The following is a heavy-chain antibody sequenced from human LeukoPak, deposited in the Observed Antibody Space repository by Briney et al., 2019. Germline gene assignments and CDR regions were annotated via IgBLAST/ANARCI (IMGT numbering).Heavy chain of an antibody. CDR3: GGGGGGYGSSGSYGPLVRGMDV. V-gene: IGHV1-46*01. CDR2: INPSGGST. J-gene: IGHJ6*04. Sequence: ASVKVSCKASGYTFTSYYMHWVRQAPGQGLEWMGIINPSGGSTSYAQKFQGGVTMTRDTSTSTVYMELSSLRSEDTAVYYCGGGGGGYGSSGSYGPLVRGMDVWGKGTTVTVSS. D-gene: IGHD3-10*01. CDR1: GYTFTSYY.